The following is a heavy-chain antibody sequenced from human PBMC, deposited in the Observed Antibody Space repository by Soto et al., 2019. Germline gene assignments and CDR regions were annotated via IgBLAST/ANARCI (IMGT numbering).Heavy chain of an antibody. CDR3: AREDVDTGL. D-gene: IGHD5-18*01. CDR2: ISAYNGNT. J-gene: IGHJ4*02. Sequence: ASVKVSCKTSGYTFRTYGITWVRQAPGQGLEWMGWISAYNGNTNYAQKLQGRVTLTTDTSTSTAYMELRSLTSDDTAVYFCAREDVDTGLWGQGXLVTVSS. CDR1: GYTFRTYG. V-gene: IGHV1-18*01.